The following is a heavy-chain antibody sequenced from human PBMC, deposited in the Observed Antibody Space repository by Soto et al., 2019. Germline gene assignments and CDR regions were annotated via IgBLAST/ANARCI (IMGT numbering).Heavy chain of an antibody. Sequence: PSGTLSLTCTVSGGSISSYYWSWIRQPPGKGLEWIGYIYYSGSTNYNPSLKSRVTISVDTSKNQFSLKLSSVTAADTAVYYCARSTLGLRYFVGPFDYWGQGTLVTVSS. CDR2: IYYSGST. CDR1: GGSISSYY. CDR3: ARSTLGLRYFVGPFDY. V-gene: IGHV4-59*01. J-gene: IGHJ4*02. D-gene: IGHD3-9*01.